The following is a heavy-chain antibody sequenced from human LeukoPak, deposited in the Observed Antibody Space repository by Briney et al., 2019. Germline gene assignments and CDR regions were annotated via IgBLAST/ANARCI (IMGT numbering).Heavy chain of an antibody. V-gene: IGHV3-53*01. CDR1: GFTVSSNY. CDR2: IYSGGST. D-gene: IGHD5-18*01. Sequence: GGSLRLSCAASGFTVSSNYMSWVRQPPGKGLEWVSVIYSGGSTYYADSVKGRFTISRDNSKNTLYLQMNSLRAEDTAVYYCASSSAYSFGPWGQGTLVTVSS. CDR3: ASSSAYSFGP. J-gene: IGHJ5*02.